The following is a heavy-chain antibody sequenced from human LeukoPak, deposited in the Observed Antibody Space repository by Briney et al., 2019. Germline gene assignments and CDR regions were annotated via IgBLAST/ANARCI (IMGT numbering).Heavy chain of an antibody. CDR1: GGSFSGYY. CDR3: ARGLAVAGYYFDY. CDR2: INHSGST. J-gene: IGHJ4*02. D-gene: IGHD6-19*01. Sequence: SETLSLTCAVYGGSFSGYYWSWIRQPPGKGLEWIGEINHSGSTNYNPSLKSRVTISVDTSKNQFSLKLSSVTAADTAVYYCARGLAVAGYYFDYWGQGTLVTASS. V-gene: IGHV4-34*01.